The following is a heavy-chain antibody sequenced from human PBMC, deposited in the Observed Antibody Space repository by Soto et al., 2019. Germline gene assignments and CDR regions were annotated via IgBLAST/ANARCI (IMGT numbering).Heavy chain of an antibody. D-gene: IGHD3-10*01. CDR2: ISYDGSNK. V-gene: IGHV3-30-3*01. J-gene: IGHJ6*02. CDR1: GFTFRSYA. CDR3: ARDQSYYYGSGSYYNVPYYYYYYGMDV. Sequence: VQLVESGGGLVQPGGSLRLSCAASGFTFRSYAMHWVRQAPGKGLEWVAVISYDGSNKYYADSVKGRFTISRDNSKNTLYLQMNSLRAEDTAVYYCARDQSYYYGSGSYYNVPYYYYYYGMDVWGQGTTVTVSS.